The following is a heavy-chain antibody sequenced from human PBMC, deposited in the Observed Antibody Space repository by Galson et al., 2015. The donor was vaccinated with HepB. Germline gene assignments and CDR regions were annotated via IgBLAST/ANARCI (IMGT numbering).Heavy chain of an antibody. CDR2: ISSDGSYI. CDR1: GFNFSDYN. Sequence: SLRLSCAASGFNFSDYNMIWVRQAPGKGLEWVSSISSDGSYIFYGDSVTGRFTVSRDNPKNSLYLQMNSLRAEDTAIYYCTRDPPLGTPFDYWGQGTLVTVSS. J-gene: IGHJ4*02. D-gene: IGHD3-16*01. CDR3: TRDPPLGTPFDY. V-gene: IGHV3-21*01.